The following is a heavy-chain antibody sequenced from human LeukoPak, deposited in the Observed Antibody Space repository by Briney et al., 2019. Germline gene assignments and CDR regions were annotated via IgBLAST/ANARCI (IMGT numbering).Heavy chain of an antibody. CDR3: ARVVYMVTHPRGFDP. D-gene: IGHD2-21*02. J-gene: IGHJ5*02. CDR1: GGTFSNYA. Sequence: SVKVSCKASGGTFSNYAISWVRQAPGQGLEWMGGIIPIFGTANYAQKFQGRVTITADESTSTAYMELSSLRSEDTAVYYCARVVYMVTHPRGFDPWGQGTLVTVSS. CDR2: IIPIFGTA. V-gene: IGHV1-69*13.